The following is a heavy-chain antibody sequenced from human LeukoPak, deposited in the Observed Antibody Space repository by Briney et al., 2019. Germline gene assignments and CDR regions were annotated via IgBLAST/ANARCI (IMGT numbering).Heavy chain of an antibody. V-gene: IGHV3-53*01. CDR1: GFTVSSNY. CDR2: IYSGGST. J-gene: IGHJ4*02. Sequence: AGGSLRLSCAASGFTVSSNYMSWVRQAPGKGLEWVSVIYSGGSTYYADSVKGRFTISRDNSKNTLYLQMNSLRAEDTAVYYCASSYLAYFDYWGQGTLVTVSS. CDR3: ASSYLAYFDY.